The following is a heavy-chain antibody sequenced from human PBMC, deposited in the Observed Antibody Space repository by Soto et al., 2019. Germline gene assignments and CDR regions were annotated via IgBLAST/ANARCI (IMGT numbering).Heavy chain of an antibody. D-gene: IGHD3-10*01. CDR2: INGGTGQT. V-gene: IGHV1-3*01. CDR3: ARGKGREENYYYYGMDI. J-gene: IGHJ6*02. Sequence: SVKRSRKVSGYRFSTYAMCCVRKTTEQSLEWMGWINGGTGQTRYSQRFQDRVTITRNTSAKTTYMDLTSLRSEDTSVYYCARGKGREENYYYYGMDIWGQGTTVTVSS. CDR1: GYRFSTYA.